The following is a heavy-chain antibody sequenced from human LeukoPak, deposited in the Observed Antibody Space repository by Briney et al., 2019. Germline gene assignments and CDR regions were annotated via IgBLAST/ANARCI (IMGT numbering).Heavy chain of an antibody. CDR3: ARDIERGTLDY. CDR1: GYLISSGYY. J-gene: IGHJ4*02. D-gene: IGHD1-1*01. V-gene: IGHV4-38-2*02. CDR2: IYHSGST. Sequence: SETLSLTCAVSGYLISSGYYWDWIRQPPGKGLEWIGGIYHSGSTYYNPSLKSRVTISVDTSKNQFSLRLSSVTAADTAVYYCARDIERGTLDYWGQGTLVTVSS.